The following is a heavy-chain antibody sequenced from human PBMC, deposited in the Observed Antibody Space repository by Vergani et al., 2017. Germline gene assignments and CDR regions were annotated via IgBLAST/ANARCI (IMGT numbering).Heavy chain of an antibody. V-gene: IGHV3-30-3*01. J-gene: IGHJ6*03. CDR1: GFTFSSYA. Sequence: QVQLVESGGGVVQPGRSLRLSCAASGFTFSSYAMHWVRQAPGKGLEWVAVISYDGSNKSYADSVKGRFTISRDNSKNTLYLQMNSLRAEDTAVYYCAREWLFPPYYYYYYMDVWGRGTTVTVSS. D-gene: IGHD3-22*01. CDR2: ISYDGSNK. CDR3: AREWLFPPYYYYYYMDV.